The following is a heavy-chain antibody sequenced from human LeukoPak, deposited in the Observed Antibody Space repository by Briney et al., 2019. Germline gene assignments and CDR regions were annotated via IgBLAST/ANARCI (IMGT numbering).Heavy chain of an antibody. J-gene: IGHJ4*02. CDR2: INAGNGNT. Sequence: GASVKVSCKASGYTFTSYAMHWVRQAPGQRLEWMGWINAGNGNTKYSQEFQGRVTITRDTSASTAYMELSSLRSEDMAVYYCASGSSYDSSGRGFDYWGQGTLVTVSS. V-gene: IGHV1-3*03. CDR3: ASGSSYDSSGRGFDY. CDR1: GYTFTSYA. D-gene: IGHD3-22*01.